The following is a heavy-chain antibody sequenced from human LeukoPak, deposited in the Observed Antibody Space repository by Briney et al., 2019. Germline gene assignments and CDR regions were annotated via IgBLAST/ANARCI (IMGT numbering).Heavy chain of an antibody. CDR3: ARDKWLTTTHYFDY. CDR1: GFTFSSYS. J-gene: IGHJ4*02. CDR2: ITSSSSYL. D-gene: IGHD4-11*01. V-gene: IGHV3-21*01. Sequence: GGSLRLSCAASGFTFSSYSMNCVRQAPGKGLEWVASITSSSSYLYYVDSVKGRFTVSRDNAKVSVYLHMNSLRAKDTAVSYCARDKWLTTTHYFDYWGQGTLVTVSS.